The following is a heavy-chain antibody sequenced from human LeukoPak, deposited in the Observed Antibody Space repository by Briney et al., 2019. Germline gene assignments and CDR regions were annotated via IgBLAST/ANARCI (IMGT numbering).Heavy chain of an antibody. V-gene: IGHV4-34*11. D-gene: IGHD3-22*01. CDR2: IYYSGST. J-gene: IGHJ3*02. CDR1: GGSFSGYY. CDR3: ARDRGSRYYYDSSGPYDAFDI. Sequence: SETLSLTCAVYGGSFSGYYWSWIRQPPGKGLEWIGYIYYSGSTNYNPSLKSRVTISVVTSKNQFSLKLSSVTAADTAVYYCARDRGSRYYYDSSGPYDAFDIWGQGTMVTVSS.